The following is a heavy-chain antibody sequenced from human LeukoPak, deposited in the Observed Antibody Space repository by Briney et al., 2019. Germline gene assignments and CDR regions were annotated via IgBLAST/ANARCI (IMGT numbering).Heavy chain of an antibody. CDR3: ARDTRLYYYYGMDV. J-gene: IGHJ6*02. V-gene: IGHV3-66*01. CDR1: GFTFSSYG. CDR2: IYSGGST. Sequence: GRSLRLSCAASGFTFSSYGMPWVRQAPGKGLEWVSVIYSGGSTYYADSVKGRFTISRDNSKNTLYLQMNSLRAEDTAVYYCARDTRLYYYYGMDVWGQGTTVTVSS.